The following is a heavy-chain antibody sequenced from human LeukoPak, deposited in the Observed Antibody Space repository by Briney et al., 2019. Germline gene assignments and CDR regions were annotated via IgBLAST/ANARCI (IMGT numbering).Heavy chain of an antibody. CDR3: ARESDRYCSSTTCPNWYDP. Sequence: SETLSLTCTVSGGSISTSNYYWGWIRQPPGKGLEWIGTMSYSGSTYSNPSLKSRVTISADASKNQFSLKLSSVTAAVTAVYYCARESDRYCSSTTCPNWYDPWGQGTLVTVSS. CDR1: GGSISTSNYY. J-gene: IGHJ5*02. V-gene: IGHV4-39*07. CDR2: MSYSGST. D-gene: IGHD2-2*01.